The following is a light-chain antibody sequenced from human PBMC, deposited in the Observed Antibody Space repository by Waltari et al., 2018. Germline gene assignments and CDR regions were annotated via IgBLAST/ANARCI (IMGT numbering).Light chain of an antibody. CDR2: AAS. Sequence: DIQMTQFPSSLSAAVGDRVTITCRARQNITSYLSWYQQKPGEATNVLIYAASSLQSGVPSRISGSGSGTDFTLNISGLQPEDFATYYCQQSYTTPRTFGQGTKVKI. CDR1: QNITSY. CDR3: QQSYTTPRT. J-gene: IGKJ1*01. V-gene: IGKV1-39*01.